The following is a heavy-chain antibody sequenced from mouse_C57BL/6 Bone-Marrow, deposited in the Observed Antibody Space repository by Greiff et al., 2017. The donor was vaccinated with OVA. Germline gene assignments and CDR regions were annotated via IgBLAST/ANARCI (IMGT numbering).Heavy chain of an antibody. CDR1: GFTFSSYA. J-gene: IGHJ1*03. V-gene: IGHV5-4*01. D-gene: IGHD2-10*01. CDR3: ARAYYGNYWYFDV. CDR2: ISDGGSYT. Sequence: EVQRVESGGGLVKPGGSLKLSCAASGFTFSSYAMSWVRQTPEKRLEWVATISDGGSYTYYPDNVKGRFTISRDNAKNNLYLQMSHLKAEDTAMYYCARAYYGNYWYFDVWGTGTTVTVSS.